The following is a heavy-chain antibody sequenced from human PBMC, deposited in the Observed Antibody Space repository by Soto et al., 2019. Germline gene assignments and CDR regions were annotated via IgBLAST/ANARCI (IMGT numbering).Heavy chain of an antibody. CDR1: GYSISSGYY. J-gene: IGHJ4*02. Sequence: SETLSLTCDVSGYSISSGYYWGWIRQPPGKGLEWIGSMYHSGRSQHAPSLKSRVTISVDTSRNQFSLRLTSVTAADTAVYCCARISTHEYDISDYYSPTYYFDSWSQGSLVTVSS. V-gene: IGHV4-38-2*01. CDR2: MYHSGRS. CDR3: ARISTHEYDISDYYSPTYYFDS. D-gene: IGHD3-22*01.